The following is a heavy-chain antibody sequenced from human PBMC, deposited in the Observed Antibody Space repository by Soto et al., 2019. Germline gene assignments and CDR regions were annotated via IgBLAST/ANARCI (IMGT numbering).Heavy chain of an antibody. CDR1: GYTFTSYG. Sequence: ASVKVSCKASGYTFTSYGISWVRQAPGQGLEWMGWISAYNGNTNYAQKLQGRVTMTTDTSTSTAYMELRSLRSDDTAVYYCARVVGGRMVRGVLKSFDPWGQGTQVTVSS. CDR3: ARVVGGRMVRGVLKSFDP. V-gene: IGHV1-18*01. CDR2: ISAYNGNT. D-gene: IGHD3-10*01. J-gene: IGHJ5*02.